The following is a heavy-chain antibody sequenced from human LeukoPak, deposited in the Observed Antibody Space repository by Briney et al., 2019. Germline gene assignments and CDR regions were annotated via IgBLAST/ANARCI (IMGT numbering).Heavy chain of an antibody. CDR2: IRYDGSNK. D-gene: IGHD3-22*01. CDR1: GFTFSSYG. J-gene: IGHJ4*02. CDR3: AKEGRRLYYYDSSGYYPLGY. V-gene: IGHV3-30*02. Sequence: GGSLRLSCAASGFTFSSYGMHWVRQAPGKGLKWVSFIRYDGSNKYYADSVKGRFTISRDNSKNTLYLQMNSLRAEDTAVYYCAKEGRRLYYYDSSGYYPLGYWGQGSLVTVSS.